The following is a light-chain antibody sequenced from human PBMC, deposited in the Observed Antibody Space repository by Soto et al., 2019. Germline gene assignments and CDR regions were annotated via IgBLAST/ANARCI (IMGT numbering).Light chain of an antibody. CDR3: QSYDSSLSGAYV. CDR1: SSNIGAGSD. V-gene: IGLV1-40*01. Sequence: QSVLTQPPSVSGAPGQRVTISCTGSSSNIGAGSDVHWYQQLPGTAPKLLIYGNDNRPSGVPDRFSASKSGTSASLDITGLQAEDEADYYCQSYDSSLSGAYVFGAGTKLTVL. CDR2: GND. J-gene: IGLJ1*01.